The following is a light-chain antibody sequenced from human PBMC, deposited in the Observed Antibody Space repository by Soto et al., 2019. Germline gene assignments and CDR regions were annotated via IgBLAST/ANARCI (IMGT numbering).Light chain of an antibody. Sequence: QSVLTQPPSVSGSPGQSVTISCTGTSSDIGGYNYVSWYQQLPGKAPKLMIYDVSKRPSGVPDRFSGSNSGNTASLTISGLQAEDEADYYCCSYAGTTHVLGTGTKVTVL. CDR3: CSYAGTTHV. CDR1: SSDIGGYNY. J-gene: IGLJ1*01. V-gene: IGLV2-11*01. CDR2: DVS.